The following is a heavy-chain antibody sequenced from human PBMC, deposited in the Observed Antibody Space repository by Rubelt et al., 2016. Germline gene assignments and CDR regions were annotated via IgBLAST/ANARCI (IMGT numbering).Heavy chain of an antibody. Sequence: ESGGGVVQPGRSLRLSCAASGFTFSSYAMHWVRQAPGKGLEWVAVISYDGSNKYYADSVKGRFTISRDNSKNTLYLQMNSLRAEDTAVYYCAREHAPYFMAAAGRDWGQGTLVTVSS. V-gene: IGHV3-30*04. D-gene: IGHD6-13*01. CDR2: ISYDGSNK. J-gene: IGHJ4*02. CDR1: GFTFSSYA. CDR3: AREHAPYFMAAAGRD.